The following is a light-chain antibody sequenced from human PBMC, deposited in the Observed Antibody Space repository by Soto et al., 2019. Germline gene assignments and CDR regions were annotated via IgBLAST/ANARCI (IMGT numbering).Light chain of an antibody. V-gene: IGKV4-1*01. Sequence: DIVMTQSPDSLAVSLGERATINCKSSSNNKNYLAWYQQKPGQPPKLLIYWASTRESGVPDRFSGSGSGTDFTLTISSLQAEDVAVYYCQQYYTTPPAFGPGTRVDIK. CDR3: QQYYTTPPA. CDR2: WAS. J-gene: IGKJ3*01. CDR1: SNNKNY.